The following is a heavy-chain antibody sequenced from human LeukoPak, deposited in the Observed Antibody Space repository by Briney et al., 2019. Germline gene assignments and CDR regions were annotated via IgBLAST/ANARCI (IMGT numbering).Heavy chain of an antibody. CDR3: ARAVSYYGSGSYHDY. CDR1: GGTFSSYA. Sequence: SVKVSCKASGGTFSSYAISWVRRAAGQGLEWMGRIIPILGIANYAQKFQGRVTITADKSTSTAYMELSSLRSEDTAVYYCARAVSYYGSGSYHDYWGQGTLVTVSS. J-gene: IGHJ4*02. CDR2: IIPILGIA. V-gene: IGHV1-69*04. D-gene: IGHD3-10*01.